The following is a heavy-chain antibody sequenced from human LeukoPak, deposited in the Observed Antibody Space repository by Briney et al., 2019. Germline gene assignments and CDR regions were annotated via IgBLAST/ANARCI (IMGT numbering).Heavy chain of an antibody. V-gene: IGHV4-61*02. CDR3: ARHKLVWDYDSSGYSTFDY. CDR2: IYTSGGT. D-gene: IGHD3-22*01. Sequence: SETLSLTCTVSGGSISSSGYYWSWIRQPAGKGLEWIGRIYTSGGTNYNPSLKSRVTMSVGTSKNQFSLKLSSVTAADTAVCYCARHKLVWDYDSSGYSTFDYWGQGTLVTVSS. J-gene: IGHJ4*02. CDR1: GGSISSSGYY.